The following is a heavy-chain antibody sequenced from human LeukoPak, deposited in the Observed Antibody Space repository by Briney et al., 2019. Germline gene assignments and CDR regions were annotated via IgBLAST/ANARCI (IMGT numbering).Heavy chain of an antibody. D-gene: IGHD6-19*01. CDR2: ISSSSSYT. Sequence: KSGGSLRLSCAASGFTFSDYYMSGVRQAPGKGLEWVSYISSSSSYTNYADSVKGRFTISRDNAKNSLYLQMNSLRAEDTAVYYCAREGIAVAGRPDFVWFDPWGQGTLVTVSS. V-gene: IGHV3-11*06. J-gene: IGHJ5*02. CDR1: GFTFSDYY. CDR3: AREGIAVAGRPDFVWFDP.